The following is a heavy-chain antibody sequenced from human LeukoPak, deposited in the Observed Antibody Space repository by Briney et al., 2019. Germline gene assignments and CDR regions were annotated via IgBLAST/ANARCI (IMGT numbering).Heavy chain of an antibody. CDR1: GYMFTNYY. CDR3: ARDPTPGRYSGYVPYFDY. Sequence: ASVKVSCKASGYMFTNYYMHWVRQAPGQGLEWMGIINPSGGNTRYTQKFQGRVTMTRDRSTSTVYMELSSLRSEDTAVYYCARDPTPGRYSGYVPYFDYWGQGTLVTVSS. D-gene: IGHD5-12*01. J-gene: IGHJ4*02. CDR2: INPSGGNT. V-gene: IGHV1-46*01.